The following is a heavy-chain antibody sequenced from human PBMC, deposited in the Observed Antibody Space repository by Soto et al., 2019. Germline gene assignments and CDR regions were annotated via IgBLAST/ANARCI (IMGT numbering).Heavy chain of an antibody. V-gene: IGHV7-4-1*01. CDR3: ARVTRNDDAFDI. J-gene: IGHJ3*02. D-gene: IGHD1-1*01. CDR2: INTNTGNP. CDR1: VYTFTVYA. Sequence: GAPVRVSCKGSVYTFTVYAFDWGGQAPGQGLEWMGWINTNTGNPTSAQGFTGRFVFSLDTSVSTAYLQIFSLKAEDTAVYYCARVTRNDDAFDIWGQGTLVTVSS.